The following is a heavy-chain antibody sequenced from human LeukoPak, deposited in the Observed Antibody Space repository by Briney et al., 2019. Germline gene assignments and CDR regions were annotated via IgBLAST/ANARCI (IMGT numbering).Heavy chain of an antibody. CDR2: IYHSGST. Sequence: SETLSLTCTVSGYSISSGYYWGWIRQPPGKGLEWIGSIYHSGSTNYKPSLKSRVTISVDTSKNQFSLKLSSVTAADTAVYYCARWGGYSYGYNYWGQGTPVTVSS. J-gene: IGHJ4*02. CDR3: ARWGGYSYGYNY. CDR1: GYSISSGYY. D-gene: IGHD5-18*01. V-gene: IGHV4-38-2*02.